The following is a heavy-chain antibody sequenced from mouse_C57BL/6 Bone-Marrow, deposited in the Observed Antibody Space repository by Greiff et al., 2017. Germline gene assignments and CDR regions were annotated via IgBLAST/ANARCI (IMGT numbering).Heavy chain of an antibody. CDR3: ARYNFAWFAY. V-gene: IGHV1-55*01. Sequence: QVQLQQPGAELVKPGASVKMSCKASGYTFPSYWITWVKQRPGQGLEWIGDIYPGSGSTKYNEKFKSKATLTVDTSSSTAYMPLSSLTSEDSAVYYCARYNFAWFAYWGQGTLVTVSA. CDR1: GYTFPSYW. CDR2: IYPGSGST. D-gene: IGHD1-3*01. J-gene: IGHJ3*01.